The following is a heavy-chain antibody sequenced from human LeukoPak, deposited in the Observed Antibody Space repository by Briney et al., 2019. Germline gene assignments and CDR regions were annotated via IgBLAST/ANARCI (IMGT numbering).Heavy chain of an antibody. D-gene: IGHD1-26*01. CDR2: INPNSGGT. CDR1: GYTFTSYG. J-gene: IGHJ4*02. V-gene: IGHV1-2*02. Sequence: GASVKVSCKASGYTFTSYGISWVRQAPGQGLEWMGWINPNSGGTNYAQKFQGRVTMTRDTSISTAYMELSRLRSDDTAVYYCARVTWELEFDYWGQGTLVTVSS. CDR3: ARVTWELEFDY.